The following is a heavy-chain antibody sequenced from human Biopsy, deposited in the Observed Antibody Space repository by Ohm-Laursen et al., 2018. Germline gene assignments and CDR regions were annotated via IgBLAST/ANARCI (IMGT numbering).Heavy chain of an antibody. CDR2: FAPENGKT. D-gene: IGHD1-1*01. Sequence: ASVKVSCKASGGTFTNHAVGWVRQAPGQGLEWVGGFAPENGKTVYAQNFQARVSMTEDTSTDTAYMELRSLRSEDTAVYYCAADINVWNVNYWGQGTQVTVSS. CDR3: AADINVWNVNY. CDR1: GGTFTNHA. J-gene: IGHJ4*02. V-gene: IGHV1-24*01.